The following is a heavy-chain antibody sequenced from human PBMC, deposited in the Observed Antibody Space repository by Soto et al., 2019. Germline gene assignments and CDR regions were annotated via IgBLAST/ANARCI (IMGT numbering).Heavy chain of an antibody. D-gene: IGHD3-3*01. CDR2: ISGSGGDT. V-gene: IGHV3-23*01. Sequence: EVQLLESGGGLVQPGGSLRLSGSASGLPFPSYAMIWSRKAPGKGLEWVSGISGSGGDTKSADSVKGRFTISRDNFKNMLYLQMNSLRAEDTAVYYCAKHDFWTLYNTGLDSWGQGTLVTVSS. J-gene: IGHJ4*02. CDR3: AKHDFWTLYNTGLDS. CDR1: GLPFPSYA.